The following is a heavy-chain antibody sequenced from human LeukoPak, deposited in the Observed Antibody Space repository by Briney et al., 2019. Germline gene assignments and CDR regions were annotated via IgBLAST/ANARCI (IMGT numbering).Heavy chain of an antibody. CDR2: INHSGST. V-gene: IGHV4-34*01. CDR1: GGSFSGYY. CDR3: ARVYYYDSSGYFGY. J-gene: IGHJ4*02. Sequence: PSETLSLTCAVYGGSFSGYYWSWIRQPPGKGLEWIGEINHSGSTNYNPSLKSRVTISVGTSKNQFSLKLSSVTAADTAVYYCARVYYYDSSGYFGYWGQGTLVTVSS. D-gene: IGHD3-22*01.